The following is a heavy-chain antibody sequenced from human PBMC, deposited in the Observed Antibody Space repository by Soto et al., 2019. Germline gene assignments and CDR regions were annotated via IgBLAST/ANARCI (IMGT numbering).Heavy chain of an antibody. CDR3: ARDDPYSTPTY. CDR2: IYSGGST. J-gene: IGHJ4*02. CDR1: GFTVSSNY. V-gene: IGHV3-66*01. Sequence: GGSLRLSCAASGFTVSSNYMSWVRQAPGKGLEWVSVIYSGGSTYYADSVKGRFTISRDNSKNTLYLQMNSLRAEDTAVYYCARDDPYSTPTYWGQGTLVTVSS. D-gene: IGHD4-4*01.